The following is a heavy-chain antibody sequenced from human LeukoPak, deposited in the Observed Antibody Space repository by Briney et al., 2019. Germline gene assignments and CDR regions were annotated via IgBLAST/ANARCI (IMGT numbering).Heavy chain of an antibody. Sequence: SETLSLTCTVSGGSISSGDYYWSWIRQPPGKGLEWIGYIYYSGSTYYNPSLKSRVTISVDTSKNQFSLKLSSVTAADTAVYYCARVGAAAQSFFYYYYMDVWGKGTTVTVSS. CDR3: ARVGAAAQSFFYYYYMDV. D-gene: IGHD6-6*01. V-gene: IGHV4-30-4*08. CDR1: GGSISSGDYY. J-gene: IGHJ6*03. CDR2: IYYSGST.